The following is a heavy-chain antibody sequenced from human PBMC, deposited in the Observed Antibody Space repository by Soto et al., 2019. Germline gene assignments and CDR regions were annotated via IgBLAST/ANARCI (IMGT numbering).Heavy chain of an antibody. Sequence: GGSLRLSCAASGFTFSSYWMHWVRQAPGKGLVWVSRINNDGRSTSYADSVKGRFTASRDNAKNTLYLQMNSLRAEDTAVYYCARDVQLQCFDYWGQGTLVTVSS. V-gene: IGHV3-74*01. CDR2: INNDGRST. D-gene: IGHD5-18*01. CDR1: GFTFSSYW. J-gene: IGHJ4*02. CDR3: ARDVQLQCFDY.